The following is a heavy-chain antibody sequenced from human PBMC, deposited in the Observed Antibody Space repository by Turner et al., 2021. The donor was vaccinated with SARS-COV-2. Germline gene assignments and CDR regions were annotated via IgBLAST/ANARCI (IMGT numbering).Heavy chain of an antibody. CDR2: MNPNSGNT. V-gene: IGHV1-8*01. Sequence: QVQLVQSGAEVKQPGASVKVSCKASGYTFSNYDINWVRQATGQGLEWMGLMNPNSGNTGYAQKFQGRVTMTRNTSISTAYMELSSLRSEDTAVYYCARGMFRFGGVIVRPFDYWGQGTLVTVSS. CDR1: GYTFSNYD. J-gene: IGHJ4*02. CDR3: ARGMFRFGGVIVRPFDY. D-gene: IGHD3-16*02.